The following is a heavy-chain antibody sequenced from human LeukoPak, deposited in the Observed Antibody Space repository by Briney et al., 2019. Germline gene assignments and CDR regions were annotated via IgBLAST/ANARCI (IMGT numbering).Heavy chain of an antibody. CDR3: ARGRGIQLWFFYYGMDV. CDR2: INHSGST. J-gene: IGHJ6*02. V-gene: IGHV4-34*01. D-gene: IGHD5-18*01. CDR1: GGSFSGYY. Sequence: SETLSLTCAAYGGSFSGYYWSWIRQPPGKGLEWIGEINHSGSTNYNPSLKSRVTISVDTSKNQFSLKLSSVTAADTAVYYCARGRGIQLWFFYYGMDVWGQGTTVTVSS.